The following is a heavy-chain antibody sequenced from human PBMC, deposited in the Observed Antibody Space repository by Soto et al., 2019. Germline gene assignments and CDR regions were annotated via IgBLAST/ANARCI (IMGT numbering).Heavy chain of an antibody. CDR3: ARGRGGQWFDP. CDR2: INHSGST. Sequence: SETLSLTCAVYGGSFSGYYWSWIRQPPGKGLEWIGEINHSGSTNYNPSLKSRVTISVDTSKNQFSLKLSSVTAADTAVYYCARGRGGQWFDPWGQGTLVNAPQ. CDR1: GGSFSGYY. V-gene: IGHV4-34*01. J-gene: IGHJ5*02. D-gene: IGHD3-10*01.